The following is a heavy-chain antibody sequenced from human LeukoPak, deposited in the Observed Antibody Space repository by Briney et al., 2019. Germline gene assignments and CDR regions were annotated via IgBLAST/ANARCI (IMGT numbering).Heavy chain of an antibody. CDR2: ISAYNGNT. V-gene: IGHV1-18*01. Sequence: GASVKVSCKASGYTFTSYGISWVRQAPGQGLEWMGWISAYNGNTNYAQKLQGRVTMTTDTSTSTAYMELRSLRSDDTAVYYCASISGYDPYCYYYGMDVWGQGTTVTVSS. CDR3: ASISGYDPYCYYYGMDV. D-gene: IGHD5-12*01. J-gene: IGHJ6*02. CDR1: GYTFTSYG.